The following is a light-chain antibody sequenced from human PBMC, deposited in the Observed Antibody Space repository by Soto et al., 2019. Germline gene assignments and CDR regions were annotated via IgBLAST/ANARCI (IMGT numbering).Light chain of an antibody. V-gene: IGKV1-5*03. CDR3: QQYNSYWT. CDR2: KAS. J-gene: IGKJ1*01. Sequence: DIQMTQSPSTLSASVGDRVTITCRASQSISSWLAWYQQKPGKAHKLLIYKASSLESGVPSRFSGSGFGTEFTFTISRLQPDDFGTYYCQQYNSYWTFGQGTKVDIK. CDR1: QSISSW.